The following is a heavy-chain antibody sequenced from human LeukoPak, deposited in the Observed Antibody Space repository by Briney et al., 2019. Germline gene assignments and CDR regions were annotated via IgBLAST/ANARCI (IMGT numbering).Heavy chain of an antibody. CDR1: GGSISSSNW. J-gene: IGHJ4*02. Sequence: PSETLSLTCAVSGGSISSSNWWSWVRQPPGKGLEWIGEIYHSGSTNYNPSLKSRVTISVDKPKNQFSLKLSSVTAADTAVYYCASSSIAMAGTLEYWGQGTLVTVSS. V-gene: IGHV4-4*02. D-gene: IGHD6-19*01. CDR3: ASSSIAMAGTLEY. CDR2: IYHSGST.